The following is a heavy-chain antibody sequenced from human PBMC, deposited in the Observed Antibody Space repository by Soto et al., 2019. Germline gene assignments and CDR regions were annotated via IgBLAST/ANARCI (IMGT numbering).Heavy chain of an antibody. CDR1: GFIFSNHA. Sequence: GGSLRLSCAASGFIFSNHAMSWVRQVPGKGLEWVSGISAGGNLIYYADSVRGRFTMSRDNSKNMLCLQMNSLRAEDTAVYFCAKRQGIGAAAKNFDFWGQGARVTVS. CDR3: AKRQGIGAAAKNFDF. D-gene: IGHD6-13*01. CDR2: ISAGGNLI. V-gene: IGHV3-23*01. J-gene: IGHJ4*02.